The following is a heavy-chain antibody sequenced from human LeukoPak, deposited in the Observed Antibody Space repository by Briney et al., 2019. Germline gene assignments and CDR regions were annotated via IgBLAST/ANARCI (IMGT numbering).Heavy chain of an antibody. Sequence: GGSLRLSCAASRFSFSSYAMSWVRQAPGKGLEWVSSISSSGSSTYYADSVKDRFTISRDNSKNTLYLQMNSLRAEDTAVYYCAKVYRAHGDYHAFDVWGQGTMVTVSS. CDR2: ISSSGSST. J-gene: IGHJ3*01. D-gene: IGHD4-17*01. CDR1: RFSFSSYA. CDR3: AKVYRAHGDYHAFDV. V-gene: IGHV3-23*01.